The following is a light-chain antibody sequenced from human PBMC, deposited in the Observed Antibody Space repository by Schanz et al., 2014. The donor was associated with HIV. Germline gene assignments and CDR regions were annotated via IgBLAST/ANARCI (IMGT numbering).Light chain of an antibody. CDR2: KAS. CDR3: QQYDSYPGT. CDR1: QSISNW. J-gene: IGKJ1*01. Sequence: DIQMTQSPSTLSASLGDRVTFTCRASQSISNWLAWYQQKPGKGPELLIYKASTLKSGVPLRFSGTGSGTEFTLAISSLQPDDSASYYCQQYDSYPGTFGQGTQVEVK. V-gene: IGKV1-5*03.